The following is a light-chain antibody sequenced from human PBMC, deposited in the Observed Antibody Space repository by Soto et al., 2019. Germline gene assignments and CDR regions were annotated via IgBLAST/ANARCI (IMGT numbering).Light chain of an antibody. CDR1: QGIGDT. Sequence: ESVLPQSAATLSRSPWSRAPLTSRASQGIGDTLAWYQQKPGQTPRLLIYDASNRATGIPARFSGSGSGTDFTLTISSLEPEDLGVYYCLHRMNWPLTFGQGTRLEIK. CDR3: LHRMNWPLT. J-gene: IGKJ5*01. V-gene: IGKV3D-11*03. CDR2: DAS.